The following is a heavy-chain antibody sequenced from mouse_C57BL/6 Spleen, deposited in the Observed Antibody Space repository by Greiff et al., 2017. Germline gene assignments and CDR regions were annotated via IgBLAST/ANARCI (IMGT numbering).Heavy chain of an antibody. Sequence: QVQLKQSGPALVKPGASVTISCKASGYAFSSSWMNWVKQRPGKGLEWIGRIYPGGGDTNYNGKFKGKATLTADKSSSTAYMQLSSLTSEDSAVYFSARDEENYAIDYWGQGTSVTVSS. J-gene: IGHJ4*01. CDR3: ARDEENYAIDY. V-gene: IGHV1-82*01. CDR2: IYPGGGDT. CDR1: GYAFSSSW.